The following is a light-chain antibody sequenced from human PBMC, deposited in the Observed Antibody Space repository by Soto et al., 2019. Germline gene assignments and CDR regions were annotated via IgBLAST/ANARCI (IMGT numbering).Light chain of an antibody. CDR1: QNIDIY. CDR3: QQRSYWPPGA. J-gene: IGKJ2*01. V-gene: IGKV3-11*01. CDR2: DAS. Sequence: ENVLTQSPGTLSLSPGERVSLSCRASQNIDIYLAWYQQKNGQPPKLLVYDASIRTSGVPARFSGSGSGTDFTLTISDLQPEDFAVYYCQQRSYWPPGAFGQGTKLEIK.